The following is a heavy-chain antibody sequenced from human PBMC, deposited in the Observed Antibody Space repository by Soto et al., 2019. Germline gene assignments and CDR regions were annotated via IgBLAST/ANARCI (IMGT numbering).Heavy chain of an antibody. CDR1: GGTFSSYA. Sequence: SVKVSCKASGGTFSSYAISWVRQAPGQGLEWMGGIIPIFGTANYAQKFQGRVTITADESTSTAYMELSSLRSEDTAVYYFARDPRYYESSGYYVLWYFDLWGRGTLVTVSS. D-gene: IGHD3-22*01. CDR2: IIPIFGTA. J-gene: IGHJ2*01. CDR3: ARDPRYYESSGYYVLWYFDL. V-gene: IGHV1-69*13.